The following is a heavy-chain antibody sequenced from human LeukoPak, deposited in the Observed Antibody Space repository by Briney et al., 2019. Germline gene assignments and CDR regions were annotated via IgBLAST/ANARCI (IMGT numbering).Heavy chain of an antibody. CDR1: GGSISSSSYY. Sequence: SETLSLTCTVSGGSISSSSYYWSWIRQPPGKGLEWIGYIYYSGSTNYNPSLKSRVTISVDTSKNQFSLKLSSVTAADTAVYYCAREEGLLSGIHYMDVWGKGTTVTVSS. V-gene: IGHV4-61*01. CDR2: IYYSGST. CDR3: AREEGLLSGIHYMDV. D-gene: IGHD2-2*01. J-gene: IGHJ6*03.